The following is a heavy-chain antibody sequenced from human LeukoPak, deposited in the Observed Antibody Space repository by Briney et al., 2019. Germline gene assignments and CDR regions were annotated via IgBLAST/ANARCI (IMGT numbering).Heavy chain of an antibody. J-gene: IGHJ4*02. CDR3: ARDLYYYDSSGYWDY. Sequence: PGGSLRLSCAASGFTFSSYGMHWVRQAPGKGLEWVAVIWYDGSNKYYADSVKGRFTISRDNSKNTLYLQMNSLRAEDTAVYYCARDLYYYDSSGYWDYWSQGTLVTVSS. CDR2: IWYDGSNK. CDR1: GFTFSSYG. V-gene: IGHV3-33*01. D-gene: IGHD3-22*01.